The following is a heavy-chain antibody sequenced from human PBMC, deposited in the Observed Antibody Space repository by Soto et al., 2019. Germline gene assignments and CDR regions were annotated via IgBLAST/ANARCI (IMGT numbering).Heavy chain of an antibody. CDR1: GGTFSSYT. D-gene: IGHD4-17*01. CDR3: ARDRPYGDPNRNWFDP. J-gene: IGHJ5*02. CDR2: IIPILGIA. V-gene: IGHV1-69*08. Sequence: QVQLVQSGAEVKKPGSSVKVSCKASGGTFSSYTISWVRQAPGQGLEWMGRIIPILGIANYAQKFQGRVTITADKSTGTAYMELISLRSVDTAVYYCARDRPYGDPNRNWFDPWGQGTLVTVSS.